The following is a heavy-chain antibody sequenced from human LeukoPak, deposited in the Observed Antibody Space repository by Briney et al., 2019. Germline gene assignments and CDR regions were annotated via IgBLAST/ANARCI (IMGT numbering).Heavy chain of an antibody. V-gene: IGHV5-51*01. J-gene: IGHJ4*02. D-gene: IGHD1-26*01. CDR3: ARHAVGATHFDY. CDR1: GCSFTSYW. CDR2: IYPGDSDT. Sequence: GGSLQISWKGSGCSFTSYWIGWVRQMPGKGLEGMGIIYPGDSDTRYSPSFQGQVTISADKSISTAYLQWSSLKASDTAMYYCARHAVGATHFDYWGQGTLVTVSS.